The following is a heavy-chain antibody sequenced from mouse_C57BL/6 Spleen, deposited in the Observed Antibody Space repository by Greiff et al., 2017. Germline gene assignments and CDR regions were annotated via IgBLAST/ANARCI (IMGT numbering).Heavy chain of an antibody. D-gene: IGHD1-1*01. CDR3: ARENYYGSSPFAY. CDR2: IYPSDSET. Sequence: VQLQQPGAELVRPGSSVKLSCKASGYTFTSYWLDWVKQRPGQGLEWIGTIYPSDSETHYNQKFKDKATLTVDKSSSTASMQLSSLTSEDSAVYYCARENYYGSSPFAYWGQGTLVTVSA. V-gene: IGHV1-61*01. J-gene: IGHJ3*01. CDR1: GYTFTSYW.